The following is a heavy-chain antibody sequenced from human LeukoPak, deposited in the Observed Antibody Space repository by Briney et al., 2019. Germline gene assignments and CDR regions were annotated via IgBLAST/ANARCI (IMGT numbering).Heavy chain of an antibody. CDR2: ISSSSSTI. J-gene: IGHJ4*02. V-gene: IGHV3-48*01. D-gene: IGHD3-10*01. Sequence: PGGSLRLSCAASGFTFSSYSMNWVRQAPGKGLEWVSYISSSSSTIYYADSVKGRFTISRDNSKNTLYLQMNSLRAEDTAVYYCAAEWFGEVDYWGQGTLVTVSS. CDR1: GFTFSSYS. CDR3: AAEWFGEVDY.